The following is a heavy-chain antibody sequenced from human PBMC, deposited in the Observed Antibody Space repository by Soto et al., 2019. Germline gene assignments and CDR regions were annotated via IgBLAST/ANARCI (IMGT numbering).Heavy chain of an antibody. CDR3: AHSEVSSSMDV. CDR1: GFSLSTSGVG. Sequence: QITLKESGPTLVKPTQTLTLTCTFSGFSLSTSGVGVGWIRQPPGKALEWLALIYWDDDKRYSPSLNSTITVTKDISKNQVVLTMTNMDPVDTATYYCAHSEVSSSMDVRGQGTTVTVSS. CDR2: IYWDDDK. J-gene: IGHJ6*02. V-gene: IGHV2-5*02.